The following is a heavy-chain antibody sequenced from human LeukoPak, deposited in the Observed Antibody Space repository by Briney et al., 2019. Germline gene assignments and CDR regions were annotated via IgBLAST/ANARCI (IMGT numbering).Heavy chain of an antibody. D-gene: IGHD3-3*01. V-gene: IGHV4-59*01. J-gene: IGHJ4*02. CDR1: GGSISSYY. CDR3: AIDRGDFWSGYYILDY. CDR2: IYYSGST. Sequence: SETLSLTCTVSGGSISSYYWSWIRQPPGKGLEWIGYIYYSGSTNYNPSLKSRVTISVATSKNQFSLTMSSVTAADTAVYYCAIDRGDFWSGYYILDYWGQGTLVTVSS.